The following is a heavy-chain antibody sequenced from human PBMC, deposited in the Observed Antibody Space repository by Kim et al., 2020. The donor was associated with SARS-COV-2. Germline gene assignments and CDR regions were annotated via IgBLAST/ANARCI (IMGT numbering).Heavy chain of an antibody. D-gene: IGHD6-19*01. CDR2: INPNSGGT. CDR3: ARVRGATYSSGWFVYYYYMDV. CDR1: GYTFTGYY. V-gene: IGHV1-2*02. Sequence: APVKVSCKASGYTFTGYYMHWVRQAPGQGLEWMGWINPNSGGTNYAQKFQGRVTMTRDTSISTAYMELSRLRSDDTAVYYCARVRGATYSSGWFVYYYYMDVWGKGTTVTVSS. J-gene: IGHJ6*03.